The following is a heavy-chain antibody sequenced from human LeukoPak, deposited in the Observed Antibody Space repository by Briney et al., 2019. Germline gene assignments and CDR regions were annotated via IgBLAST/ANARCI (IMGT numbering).Heavy chain of an antibody. CDR3: ATGLSGYYYQSGHFDY. CDR1: GYTLTELS. CDR2: FDPEDGET. V-gene: IGHV1-24*01. D-gene: IGHD3-22*01. J-gene: IGHJ4*02. Sequence: ASVKVSCKVSGYTLTELSMHWVRQAPGKGLEWMGGFDPEDGETIYAQKFRGRVTMTEDTSTDTAYMELSSLRSEDTAVYYCATGLSGYYYQSGHFDYWGQGTLVTVSS.